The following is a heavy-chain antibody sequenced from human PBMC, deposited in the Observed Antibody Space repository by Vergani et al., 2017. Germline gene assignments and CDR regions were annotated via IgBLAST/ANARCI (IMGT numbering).Heavy chain of an antibody. CDR3: VTPRVTTKGTRSPSPSYYYYGMDV. CDR2: IIPILGIA. Sequence: QVQLVQSGAEVKKPGSSVKVSCKASGGTFSSYTISWVRQAPGQGLEWMGRIIPILGIANYAQKFQGRVTITADKSTSTAYMELSSLRSEDTAVYYCVTPRVTTKGTRSPSPSYYYYGMDVWGQGTTVTVSS. D-gene: IGHD4-17*01. V-gene: IGHV1-69*02. CDR1: GGTFSSYT. J-gene: IGHJ6*02.